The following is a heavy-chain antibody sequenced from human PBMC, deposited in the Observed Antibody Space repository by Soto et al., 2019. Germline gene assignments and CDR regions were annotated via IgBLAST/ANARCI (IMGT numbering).Heavy chain of an antibody. J-gene: IGHJ4*02. CDR2: ISGSGGST. V-gene: IGHV3-23*01. D-gene: IGHD2-15*01. CDR1: GFTFSSYA. CDR3: AKVDCSGGSCYVSIRAPFDY. Sequence: GGSLRLSCAASGFTFSSYAMSWVRQAPGKGLEWVSAISGSGGSTYYADSVKGRFTISRDNSKNTLYLQMNSLRAEDTAVYYCAKVDCSGGSCYVSIRAPFDYWGQGTLVNV.